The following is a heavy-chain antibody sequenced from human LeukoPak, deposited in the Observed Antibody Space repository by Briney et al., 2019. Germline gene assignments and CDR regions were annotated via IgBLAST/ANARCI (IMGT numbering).Heavy chain of an antibody. Sequence: SETLSLTCTVSGGSISSGGYYWSWIRQHPGKGLEWIGYIYYSGSTNYNPSLKSRVTISVDTSKNQFSLKLSSVTAADTAVYYCARGEDWNDLDYWGQGTLVTVSS. CDR2: IYYSGST. J-gene: IGHJ4*02. CDR3: ARGEDWNDLDY. V-gene: IGHV4-61*08. CDR1: GGSISSGGYY. D-gene: IGHD1-1*01.